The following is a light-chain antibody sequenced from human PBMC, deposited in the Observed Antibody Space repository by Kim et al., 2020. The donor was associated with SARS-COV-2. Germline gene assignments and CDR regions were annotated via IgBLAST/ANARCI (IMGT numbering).Light chain of an antibody. CDR1: SSDVGGYNY. Sequence: GQSVTISCTGNSSDVGGYNYVSWYQQHPGKAPKLMIYEVNKRPSGVPDRFSGSKSGNTASLTVSGLQAEDEADYYCNSYACSVKWVFGGGTQLTVL. J-gene: IGLJ2*01. CDR2: EVN. CDR3: NSYACSVKWV. V-gene: IGLV2-8*01.